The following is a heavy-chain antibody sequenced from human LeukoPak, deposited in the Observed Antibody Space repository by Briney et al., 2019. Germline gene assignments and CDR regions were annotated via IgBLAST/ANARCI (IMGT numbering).Heavy chain of an antibody. D-gene: IGHD6-19*01. CDR3: AKGIGLAVAGLHY. CDR1: GFAFSSCA. CDR2: ISGSGDNT. J-gene: IGHJ4*02. Sequence: GGFLRLSCGASGFAFSSCAMTWVRQAPGKGLEWVSAISGSGDNTYYADSVKGRFTISRDNSKTTLNLQMNSLRAEDTAVYYCAKGIGLAVAGLHYWGQGTLVTVSS. V-gene: IGHV3-23*01.